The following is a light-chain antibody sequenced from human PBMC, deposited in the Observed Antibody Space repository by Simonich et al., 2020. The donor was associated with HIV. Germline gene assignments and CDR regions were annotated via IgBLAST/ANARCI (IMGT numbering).Light chain of an antibody. J-gene: IGLJ2*01. CDR3: QSADSSGTYVL. CDR1: ALPKQY. V-gene: IGLV3-25*03. Sequence: SYELTQPPSVSVSPGQTARITCSGDALPKQYAYWYQQKPGQAPVLGIYKDSERPSGIPERVSGSSSGTTVTLTISGVQAEDEADYYCQSADSSGTYVLFGGGTKLTVL. CDR2: KDS.